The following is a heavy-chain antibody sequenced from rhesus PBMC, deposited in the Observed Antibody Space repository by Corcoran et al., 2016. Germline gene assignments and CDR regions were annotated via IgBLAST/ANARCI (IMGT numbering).Heavy chain of an antibody. CDR1: GGSISSNY. V-gene: IGHV4-173*01. J-gene: IGHJ4*01. CDR3: ARNLESCAGSGCYASEY. CDR2: ISGRGRRS. D-gene: IGHD2-21*01. Sequence: QLQLQESGPGLVKPSETLSLTCAVSGGSISSNYWSWLRQPPGKGLECIGRISGRGRRSDYNRSLEIRIPISTDTSKYQFSVKLRSVTATDTAVYYCARNLESCAGSGCYASEYWGQGVLVTVSS.